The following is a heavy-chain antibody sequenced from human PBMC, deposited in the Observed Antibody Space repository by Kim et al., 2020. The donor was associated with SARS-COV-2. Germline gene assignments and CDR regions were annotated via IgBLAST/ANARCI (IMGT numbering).Heavy chain of an antibody. CDR1: GFTFSSYG. Sequence: GGSLRLSCAASGFTFSSYGMHWVRQAPGKGLEWVAVIWYDGSNKYYADSVKGRFTISRDNSKNTLYLQMNSLRAEDTAVYYCARVQLLLHTPYYYYGMDVWGQGTTVTVSS. V-gene: IGHV3-33*01. J-gene: IGHJ6*02. CDR2: IWYDGSNK. CDR3: ARVQLLLHTPYYYYGMDV. D-gene: IGHD2-2*01.